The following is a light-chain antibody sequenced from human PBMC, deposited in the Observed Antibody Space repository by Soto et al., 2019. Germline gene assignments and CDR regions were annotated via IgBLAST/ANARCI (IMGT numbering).Light chain of an antibody. CDR1: SYDIGPYNY. Sequence: QSALTQPASVSGSPGQSITISCTGTSYDIGPYNYVSWYQQHPGKAPKLLIYDVTNRASGVSDRFSGSKSGRTASLTISGLQAVDEADYYCSSYTSIIAVVFGGGTKLTVL. J-gene: IGLJ2*01. V-gene: IGLV2-14*03. CDR2: DVT. CDR3: SSYTSIIAVV.